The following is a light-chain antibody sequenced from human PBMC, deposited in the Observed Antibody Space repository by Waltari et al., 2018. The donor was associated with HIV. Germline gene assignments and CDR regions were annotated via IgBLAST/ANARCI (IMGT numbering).Light chain of an antibody. V-gene: IGLV3-19*01. J-gene: IGLJ2*01. CDR3: HSRDSSGFHVV. Sequence: SSDLTQDPSVSVAFGQTVRITCPGDSLRSYYASWYQHKPGQAPVVVFFGRNNRPSGIPDRFSGSSSGNTASLTITGAQAEDEADYYCHSRDSSGFHVVFGGGTKVTVL. CDR2: GRN. CDR1: SLRSYY.